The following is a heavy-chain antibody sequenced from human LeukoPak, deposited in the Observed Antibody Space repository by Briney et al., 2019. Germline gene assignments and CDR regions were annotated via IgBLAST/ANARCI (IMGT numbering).Heavy chain of an antibody. CDR3: ARGLVGTTGEQNWFDP. CDR1: GGSISSYY. Sequence: SETLSLTCTVSGGSISSYYWSWIRQPAGKGLEWIGRIYTSGSTNYNPSLKSRVTMSVDTSKNQFSLKLSSVTAADTAVYYCARGLVGTTGEQNWFDPWGQGTLVTVSS. J-gene: IGHJ5*02. D-gene: IGHD1-26*01. CDR2: IYTSGST. V-gene: IGHV4-4*07.